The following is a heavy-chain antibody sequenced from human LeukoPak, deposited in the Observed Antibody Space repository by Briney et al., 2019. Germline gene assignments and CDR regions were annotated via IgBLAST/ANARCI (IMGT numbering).Heavy chain of an antibody. CDR2: ISPLNGKT. V-gene: IGHV1-18*01. D-gene: IGHD2-15*01. CDR1: GYIFTSYG. J-gene: IGHJ3*02. CDR3: ARELWCSGGNCYPNAFDM. Sequence: ASVKVSCKISGYIFTSYGIIWVRQAPGQGLEWMAYISPLNGKTRFAQKIQGRVTLTTDTSTSTAYMELKSLTYDDTAVYFCARELWCSGGNCYPNAFDMWGQGTMVTVSS.